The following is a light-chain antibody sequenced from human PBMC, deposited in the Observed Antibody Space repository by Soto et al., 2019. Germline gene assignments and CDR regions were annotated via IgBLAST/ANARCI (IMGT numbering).Light chain of an antibody. J-gene: IGKJ5*01. CDR2: GSS. CDR1: QSVTSNY. Sequence: EIVLTQSPGTLSLSPGERATLSCRASQSVTSNYLAWYQQKPCHAPRLLIYGSSSRATGLTGRFSGSGSGTAFTLTISRLGSEDFAVYYCQQYGSLTPFGQVTLLEIK. CDR3: QQYGSLTP. V-gene: IGKV3-20*01.